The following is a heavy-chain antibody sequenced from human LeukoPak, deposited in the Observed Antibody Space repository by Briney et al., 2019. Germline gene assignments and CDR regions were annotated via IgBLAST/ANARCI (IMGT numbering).Heavy chain of an antibody. J-gene: IGHJ4*02. V-gene: IGHV3-21*01. Sequence: GGSLRLSCAASGFTFSSYSMTWVRQAPGKGLEWVSSISSSSSYIYYADSVKGRFTISRDNAKNSPYLQMNSLRAEDTAVYYCAREYYYGSKGFDYWGQGTLVTVSS. CDR1: GFTFSSYS. CDR3: AREYYYGSKGFDY. D-gene: IGHD3-22*01. CDR2: ISSSSSYI.